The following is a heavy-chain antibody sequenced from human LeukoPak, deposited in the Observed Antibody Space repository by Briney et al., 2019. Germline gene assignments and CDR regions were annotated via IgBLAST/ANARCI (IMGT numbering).Heavy chain of an antibody. D-gene: IGHD4-17*01. CDR2: TYYRSRWYN. Sequence: SQTLSLTCAISGDTVSRNSAVWNWIRQSPSRGLEWLGRTYYRSRWYNDYAVSVKSRITVNPDTSKNQFSLQLNSVPPEDTAVYYCAYGDYWFDPWGQGTLVTVSS. CDR1: GDTVSRNSAV. J-gene: IGHJ5*02. V-gene: IGHV6-1*01. CDR3: AYGDYWFDP.